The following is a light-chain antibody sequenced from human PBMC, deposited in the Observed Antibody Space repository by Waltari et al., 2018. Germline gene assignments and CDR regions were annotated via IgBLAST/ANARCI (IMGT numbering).Light chain of an antibody. V-gene: IGKV3-15*01. CDR2: GAS. J-gene: IGKJ3*01. Sequence: EIVMTQSPDTLSVSPGERATLSCRASQSINNKLAWYQQKPGQAPRLLIYGASTRATGIPARFSGSGSGTEFTLTISSLQSEDFAVYYCQQYNNWPPIFSFGPRTKVDNK. CDR3: QQYNNWPPIFS. CDR1: QSINNK.